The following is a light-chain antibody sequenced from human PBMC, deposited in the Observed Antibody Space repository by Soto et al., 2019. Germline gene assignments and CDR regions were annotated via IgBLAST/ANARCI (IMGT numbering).Light chain of an antibody. Sequence: QSVLTQPASVSGAPGQSITISCTGTSSDLGVYNYVSWYQHNPGKAPKLRIYEVSNRPSGVSNRFSGSKSGNTASLTISGLQAEDEAAYYCSSYASSSTLVVFGGGTKVTVL. CDR3: SSYASSSTLVV. J-gene: IGLJ3*02. CDR2: EVS. CDR1: SSDLGVYNY. V-gene: IGLV2-14*01.